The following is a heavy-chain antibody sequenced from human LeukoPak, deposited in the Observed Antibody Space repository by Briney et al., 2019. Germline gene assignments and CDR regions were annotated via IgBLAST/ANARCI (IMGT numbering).Heavy chain of an antibody. J-gene: IGHJ3*02. CDR1: GGSISSGSYY. Sequence: PSQTLSLTCTVSGGSISSGSYYWSWIRRPAGKGLEWIGRIYTNGSTNYNPSLKSRVTISVDTSKNQFSLKLSSVTAADTAVYYCARARSDIVVVPAALAFDIWGQGTMVTVSS. D-gene: IGHD2-2*01. V-gene: IGHV4-61*02. CDR3: ARARSDIVVVPAALAFDI. CDR2: IYTNGST.